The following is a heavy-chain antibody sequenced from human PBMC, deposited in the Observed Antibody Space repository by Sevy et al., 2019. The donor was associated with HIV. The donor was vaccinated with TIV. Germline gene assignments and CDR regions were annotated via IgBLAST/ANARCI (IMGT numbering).Heavy chain of an antibody. CDR1: GFTFNKAW. CDR3: AAGVGASDFDY. CDR2: IKSKTDGATR. D-gene: IGHD1-26*01. Sequence: GGSLRLSCVASGFTFNKAWMSWVRQAPGKGLEWDGRIKSKTDGATRDLAAPVKGRIIISRDDSKNTLYLQISNLKIEDTGVYFCAAGVGASDFDYWGQGTLVTVSS. V-gene: IGHV3-15*01. J-gene: IGHJ4*02.